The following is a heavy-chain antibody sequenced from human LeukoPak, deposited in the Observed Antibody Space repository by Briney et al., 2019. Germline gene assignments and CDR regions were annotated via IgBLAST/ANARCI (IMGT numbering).Heavy chain of an antibody. CDR2: VYYGRSS. J-gene: IGHJ4*02. Sequence: SETLSLTCTVSGDSISRSTYYWAWIRQPPGKGLEWIGSVYYGRSSYFNPSFESRATISVDTSKNHFSLKMSSVTAADTAVYYCARSSGTGTFSYWGQGTLVTVSS. CDR3: ARSSGTGTFSY. V-gene: IGHV4-39*02. CDR1: GDSISRSTYY. D-gene: IGHD6-25*01.